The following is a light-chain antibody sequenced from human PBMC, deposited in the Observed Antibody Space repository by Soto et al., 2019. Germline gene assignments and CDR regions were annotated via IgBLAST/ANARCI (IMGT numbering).Light chain of an antibody. CDR2: GAS. J-gene: IGKJ1*01. Sequence: EIVMTQSPATLSVSPGERATLSCRASQSVSSNLAWYQQKPGQAPRLLIYGASTRATGIPARFSGSGSGTEFTFTLSSLPSEAVAVSYCHQYNNYPLWTFGQGTKVEIK. V-gene: IGKV3-15*01. CDR1: QSVSSN. CDR3: HQYNNYPLWT.